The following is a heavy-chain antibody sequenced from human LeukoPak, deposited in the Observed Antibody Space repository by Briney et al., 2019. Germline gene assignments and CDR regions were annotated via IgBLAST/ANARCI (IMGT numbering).Heavy chain of an antibody. CDR2: IYYSGST. Sequence: NPSETLSLTCTVSGGSISSSSYYWGGIRQPPGKGLEWIGSIYYSGSTYYNPSLKSRVTISVDTSKNQFSLKLSSVTAADTAVYYCARHHHKVGGTTIDYWGQGTLVTVSS. V-gene: IGHV4-39*01. CDR1: GGSISSSSYY. CDR3: ARHHHKVGGTTIDY. J-gene: IGHJ4*02. D-gene: IGHD1-26*01.